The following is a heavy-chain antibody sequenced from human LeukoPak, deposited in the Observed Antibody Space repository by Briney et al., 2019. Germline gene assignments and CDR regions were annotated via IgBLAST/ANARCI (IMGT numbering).Heavy chain of an antibody. J-gene: IGHJ5*02. D-gene: IGHD6-19*01. Sequence: SETLSLTCAVYGGSFSDYWTWIRQPPGKGLEWIGEINHSGSPNNNPSLKSRVSISFDTSKNQFSLKLSSVTAADTAVYYCARSSEGGSGWYNWFDPWGQGTLVTVSS. V-gene: IGHV4-34*01. CDR3: ARSSEGGSGWYNWFDP. CDR2: INHSGSP. CDR1: GGSFSDY.